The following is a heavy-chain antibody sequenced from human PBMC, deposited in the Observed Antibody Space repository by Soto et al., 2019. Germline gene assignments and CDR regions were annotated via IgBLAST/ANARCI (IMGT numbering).Heavy chain of an antibody. J-gene: IGHJ4*02. CDR3: TTENSGVEMATIVPSFDY. CDR2: IKSKTVGGTT. D-gene: IGHD5-12*01. V-gene: IGHV3-15*07. Sequence: LRLSCAASGFTFSNAWMNWVRQAPGKGLEWVGRIKSKTVGGTTDYAAPVKGRFTISRDDSKNTLYLQMNSLKTEDTAVYYCTTENSGVEMATIVPSFDYWGQGTLVTVSS. CDR1: GFTFSNAW.